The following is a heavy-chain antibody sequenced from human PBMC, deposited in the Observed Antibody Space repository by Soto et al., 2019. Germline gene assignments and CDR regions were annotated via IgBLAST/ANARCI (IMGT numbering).Heavy chain of an antibody. CDR3: ARGGSGYVNLFDY. CDR1: GFTFSSYS. Sequence: PGGSLRLSCAASGFTFSSYSMNWVRQAPGKGLEWVSSISSSSSYMYYADSVKGRFTISRDNAKNSLYLQMNSLRAEDTAVYYCARGGSGYVNLFDYWGQGTLVTVSS. D-gene: IGHD5-12*01. V-gene: IGHV3-21*01. CDR2: ISSSSSYM. J-gene: IGHJ4*02.